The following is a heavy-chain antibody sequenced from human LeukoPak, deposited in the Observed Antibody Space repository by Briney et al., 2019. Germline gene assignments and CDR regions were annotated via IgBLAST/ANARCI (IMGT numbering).Heavy chain of an antibody. V-gene: IGHV5-51*01. CDR3: ARRLDSGIINAFDI. CDR2: IWPDDSDS. Sequence: GESLKISCKGSGFTFTNHWIAWVRQMPGKGLEWMGIIWPDDSDSRYSPSFQGQVTISADKSISTAYLQWNNLKASDTAIYYCARRLDSGIINAFDIWGQGTQVIVSS. CDR1: GFTFTNHW. J-gene: IGHJ3*02. D-gene: IGHD1-26*01.